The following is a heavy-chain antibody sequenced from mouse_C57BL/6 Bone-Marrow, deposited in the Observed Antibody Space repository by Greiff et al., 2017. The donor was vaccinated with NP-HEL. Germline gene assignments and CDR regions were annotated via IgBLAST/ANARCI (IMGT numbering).Heavy chain of an antibody. CDR2: ISYSGST. J-gene: IGHJ1*03. V-gene: IGHV3-1*01. CDR3: ARSPYDYDSRWYFDV. Sequence: DVQLQESGPGMVKPSQSLSLTCTVTGYSITSGYDWHWIRHFPGNKLEWMGYISYSGSTNYNPSLKSRISITHDTSKNHFFLKLNSVTTEDTATYYCARSPYDYDSRWYFDVWGTGTTVTVSS. CDR1: GYSITSGYD. D-gene: IGHD2-4*01.